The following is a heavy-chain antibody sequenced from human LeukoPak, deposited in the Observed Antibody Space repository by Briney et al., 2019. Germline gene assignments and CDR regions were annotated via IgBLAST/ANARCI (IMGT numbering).Heavy chain of an antibody. CDR1: GGSISSYY. J-gene: IGHJ5*02. CDR2: IYYSGST. CDR3: AREVYETGTTSWFDP. V-gene: IGHV4-59*12. D-gene: IGHD1-7*01. Sequence: PSETLSLTCTVSGGSISSYYWSWIRQPPGKGLEWIAYIYYSGSTNYNPSLKSRVTISVDTSKNQFSLKLSSVTAADTAVYYCAREVYETGTTSWFDPWGQGTLVTVSS.